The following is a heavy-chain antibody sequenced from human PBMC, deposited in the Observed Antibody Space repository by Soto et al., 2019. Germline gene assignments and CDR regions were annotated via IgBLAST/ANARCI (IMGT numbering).Heavy chain of an antibody. CDR3: AREGQFVS. CDR2: ISGYNGNT. CDR1: GYAFTSYG. Sequence: QVQLVQSGAEVKKPGASVKVSCKASGYAFTSYGFSWVRQAPGQGLEWMGWISGYNGNTNYAQNLQGRVTMTTDTSTSKAYRELRSLISDGTVVSYFAREGQFVSGGQGNLGTGS. J-gene: IGHJ5*01. V-gene: IGHV1-18*01.